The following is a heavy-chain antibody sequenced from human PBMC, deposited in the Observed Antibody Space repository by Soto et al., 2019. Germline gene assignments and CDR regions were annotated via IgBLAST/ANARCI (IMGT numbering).Heavy chain of an antibody. CDR1: GGIFSTIV. D-gene: IGHD3-10*01. V-gene: IGHV1-69*01. CDR2: IIPIFGTP. Sequence: QVQLVQSGAEVKKPGSSVKVSCKASGGIFSTIVIVCFDRAPGKGLAGLGGIIPIFGTPNYAQRFQGRVTIPADESTSTAYMELSRLRSEDTAVYYCARDRDDYGSGNYYNRIDFWGQGTLVTVSS. CDR3: ARDRDDYGSGNYYNRIDF. J-gene: IGHJ4*02.